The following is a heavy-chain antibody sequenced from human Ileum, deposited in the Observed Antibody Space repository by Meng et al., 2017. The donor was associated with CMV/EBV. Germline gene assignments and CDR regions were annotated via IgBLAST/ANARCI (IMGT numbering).Heavy chain of an antibody. CDR3: ARERYCTKGVCPVYYYYGMDV. J-gene: IGHJ6*02. CDR2: ISYDGSNK. V-gene: IGHV3-30*04. D-gene: IGHD2-8*01. Sequence: GESLKISCAASGFPFSSYAMHWVRQSPGKGLEWVPVISYDGSNKYYADSVKGRFTISRDNSKNTLYLQMNSLRAEDTAVYYCARERYCTKGVCPVYYYYGMDVWGQGTTVTVSS. CDR1: GFPFSSYA.